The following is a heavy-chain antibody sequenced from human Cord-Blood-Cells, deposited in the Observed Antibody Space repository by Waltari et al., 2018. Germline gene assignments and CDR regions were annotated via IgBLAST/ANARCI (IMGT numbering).Heavy chain of an antibody. Sequence: QVQLVQSGAEVKKPGASVKVSCKASGYTFTGYYMHWVRQAPGQGLEWMGWINPNSGGTNYAQKFQGRGTMTRDTSISTAYMELSRLRSDDTAVYYCARGQGRAVAGTRYDFDYWGQGTLVTVSS. J-gene: IGHJ4*02. CDR2: INPNSGGT. D-gene: IGHD6-19*01. V-gene: IGHV1-2*02. CDR3: ARGQGRAVAGTRYDFDY. CDR1: GYTFTGYY.